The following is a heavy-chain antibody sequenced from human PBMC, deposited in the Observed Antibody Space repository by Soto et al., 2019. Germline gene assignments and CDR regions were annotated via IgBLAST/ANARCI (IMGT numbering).Heavy chain of an antibody. CDR2: IYYSGST. Sequence: TSETLSLTCTVSGGSISSYYWSWIRQPPGKGLEWIGYIYYSGSTNYNPSLKSRVTISVDTSKNQFSLKLSSVTAADTAVYYCARGTQTYYDFWSGYYVLDYWGQGTLVTVSS. J-gene: IGHJ4*02. V-gene: IGHV4-59*01. CDR3: ARGTQTYYDFWSGYYVLDY. CDR1: GGSISSYY. D-gene: IGHD3-3*01.